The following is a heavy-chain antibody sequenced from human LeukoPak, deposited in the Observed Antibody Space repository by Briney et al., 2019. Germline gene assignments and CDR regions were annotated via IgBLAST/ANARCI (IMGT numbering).Heavy chain of an antibody. D-gene: IGHD3-10*01. CDR2: ISSSSSYI. V-gene: IGHV3-21*01. Sequence: GGSLRLSCAASGFTFSSYSMNWVRQAPGKGLEWVSSISSSSSYIYYADSVKGRFTISRDNAKNSLYLQMNSLRAEDTAVYYCARYMVRGVIPYPLDYWGQGTLVTVSS. J-gene: IGHJ4*02. CDR3: ARYMVRGVIPYPLDY. CDR1: GFTFSSYS.